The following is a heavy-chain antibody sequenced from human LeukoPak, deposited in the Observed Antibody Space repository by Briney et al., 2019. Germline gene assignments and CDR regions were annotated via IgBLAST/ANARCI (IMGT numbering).Heavy chain of an antibody. CDR2: VHLDGRT. D-gene: IGHD3-3*01. Sequence: PSGTLSLTCGVSGGSVINTNWWTWVRQPPGKGLEWIGEVHLDGRTNYNPSLESRLTMSVDVSENQVSLKLTSVTAADTAVYYSAREGGFYRPLDYSGQGTLVTVSS. J-gene: IGHJ4*02. V-gene: IGHV4-4*02. CDR1: GGSVINTNW. CDR3: AREGGFYRPLDY.